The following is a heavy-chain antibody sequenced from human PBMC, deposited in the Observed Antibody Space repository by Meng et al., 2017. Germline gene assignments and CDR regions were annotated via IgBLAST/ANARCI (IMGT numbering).Heavy chain of an antibody. CDR2: IYWDDDK. CDR1: GFSLSTSGVG. V-gene: IGHV2-5*02. D-gene: IGHD3-10*01. Sequence: SGPTLVKPTQTLTLTSTFSGFSLSTSGVGVGWIRQPPGKALEWLALIYWDDDKRYSPSLKSRLTITKDTSKNQVVLTMTNMDPADTATYYCAQCLWFGELPKFDYWGQGTLVTVSS. CDR3: AQCLWFGELPKFDY. J-gene: IGHJ4*02.